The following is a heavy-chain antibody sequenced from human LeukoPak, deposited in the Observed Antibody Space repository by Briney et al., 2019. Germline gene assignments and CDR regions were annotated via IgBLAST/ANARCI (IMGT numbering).Heavy chain of an antibody. CDR2: INSDGSST. CDR1: GFTFSTFA. Sequence: GGSLRLSCAASGFTFSTFAMIWVRQPPGKGLVWVSRINSDGSSTSNADSVKGRFTISRDNAKNTLYLQMNSLRAEDTAVYYCAKAMVRGVTTQDAYYYYYMDVWGKGTTVTISS. CDR3: AKAMVRGVTTQDAYYYYYMDV. J-gene: IGHJ6*03. D-gene: IGHD3-10*01. V-gene: IGHV3-74*01.